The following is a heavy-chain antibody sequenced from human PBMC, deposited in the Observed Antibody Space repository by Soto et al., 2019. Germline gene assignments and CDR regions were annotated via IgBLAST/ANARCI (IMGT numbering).Heavy chain of an antibody. CDR3: SVVVVGATRNTLGH. D-gene: IGHD2-15*01. Sequence: GGSLRLSCAGSGFTFNSYWMHWVRQAPGKGLVWVSRINSDGSTTSYADSVKGRFTISRDNAKNTLYLQMNSLRAEDTAVYYCSVVVVGATRNTLGHWGQGTLVTVSS. CDR2: INSDGSTT. V-gene: IGHV3-74*01. J-gene: IGHJ4*02. CDR1: GFTFNSYW.